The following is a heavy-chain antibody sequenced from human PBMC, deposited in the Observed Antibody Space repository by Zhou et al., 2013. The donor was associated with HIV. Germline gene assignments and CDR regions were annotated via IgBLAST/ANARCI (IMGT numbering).Heavy chain of an antibody. D-gene: IGHD6-25*01. CDR1: GYRLSDYY. Sequence: QVHLVQSGAEVKKPGASVKVSCKSSGYRLSDYYIHWVRQAPGQGLEWMGWINPNNGDTNYAQNFQDRVTMTRDTSITTVYMDLKSLTADDTAVYYCARERLTDAFDIWGQGTMVTVSS. CDR3: ARERLTDAFDI. CDR2: INPNNGDT. J-gene: IGHJ3*02. V-gene: IGHV1-2*02.